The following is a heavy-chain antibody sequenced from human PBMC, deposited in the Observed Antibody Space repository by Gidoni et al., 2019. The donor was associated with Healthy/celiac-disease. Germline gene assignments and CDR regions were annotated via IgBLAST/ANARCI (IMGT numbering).Heavy chain of an antibody. CDR3: ARGVTAIKGYYYYGMDV. CDR2: ISSSGSTI. V-gene: IGHV3-11*01. CDR1: GFTFSDYD. J-gene: IGHJ6*02. Sequence: QVQLVESGGGLVKHGGSLRLSCAASGFTFSDYDMIWIRQAPGKGLEWVSYISSSGSTIYYADSVKGRFTISRDNAKNSLYLQMNSLRAEDTAVYYCARGVTAIKGYYYYGMDVWGQGTTVTVSS. D-gene: IGHD2-21*02.